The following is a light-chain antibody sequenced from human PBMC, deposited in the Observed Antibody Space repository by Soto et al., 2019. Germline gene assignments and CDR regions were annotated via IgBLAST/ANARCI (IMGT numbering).Light chain of an antibody. V-gene: IGLV1-40*01. Sequence: QSVLTQPPLVSVAPGQRVTIFCTGSSSNIGAGFDVHWYLQLPGTAPKLLIYGNTNRPSGVPDRFSGSKSGTSASLSITGLQAEDEADYYCQSYDSSLSSHVFGTGTKVTVL. CDR1: SSNIGAGFD. CDR2: GNT. CDR3: QSYDSSLSSHV. J-gene: IGLJ1*01.